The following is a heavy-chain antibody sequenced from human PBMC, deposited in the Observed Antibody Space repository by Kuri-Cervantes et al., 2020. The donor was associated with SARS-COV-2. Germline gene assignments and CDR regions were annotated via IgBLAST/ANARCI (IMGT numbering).Heavy chain of an antibody. CDR1: GSTFSSYA. J-gene: IGHJ6*02. Sequence: SLKTSCAASGSTFSSYAMSWVRQPPGKGLVWVSRINSDGSTTTYADFVKGRFTISRDNAKNTVYLQMNSLRAEDTAVYYCASATNDFWSGFYPHYYYYYGMDVWGQGATVTVSS. D-gene: IGHD3-3*01. V-gene: IGHV3-74*03. CDR3: ASATNDFWSGFYPHYYYYYGMDV. CDR2: INSDGSTT.